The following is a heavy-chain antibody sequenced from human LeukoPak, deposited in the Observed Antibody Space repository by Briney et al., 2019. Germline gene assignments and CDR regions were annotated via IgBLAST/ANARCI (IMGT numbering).Heavy chain of an antibody. D-gene: IGHD6-13*01. J-gene: IGHJ4*02. Sequence: PGGSLRLSYAASGFTFSTYAMHWVRQAPGKGLEYVSAISSNGGSTYYANSVKGRFTISRDNPKNTLYLQMGSLRTEDMAVYYCARAGYSSSWYAAYFDYWGQGTLVTVSS. CDR3: ARAGYSSSWYAAYFDY. CDR1: GFTFSTYA. V-gene: IGHV3-64*01. CDR2: ISSNGGST.